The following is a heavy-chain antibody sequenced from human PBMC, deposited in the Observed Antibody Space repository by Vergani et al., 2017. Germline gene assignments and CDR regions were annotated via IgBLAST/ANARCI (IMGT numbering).Heavy chain of an antibody. CDR1: GGSITNYY. V-gene: IGHV4-4*07. Sequence: QVPLQESGPGLVNPSETLSLTCSVSGGSITNYYWSWIRQAAGKGLEWIGRVSVSGSTDSNASLRSRVTMSIDTSTNQFSLKLTSVTAADTAIYYCARRSPTSLSRNGVPYYFDYWGQGTLVTVSS. CDR2: VSVSGST. J-gene: IGHJ4*02. D-gene: IGHD4-17*01. CDR3: ARRSPTSLSRNGVPYYFDY.